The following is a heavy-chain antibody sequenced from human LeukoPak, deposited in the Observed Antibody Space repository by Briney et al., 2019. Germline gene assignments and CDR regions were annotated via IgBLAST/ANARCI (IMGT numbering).Heavy chain of an antibody. CDR3: AKGGSDYDDHGYSFDY. CDR2: ISSSGGNT. D-gene: IGHD1-26*01. CDR1: GFTFSSYA. V-gene: IGHV3-23*01. Sequence: GGSLRLSCAASGFTFSSYAMSWVRQAPGKGLEWVSAISSSGGNTYYADSVKGRFTICRDNSKNTLYLQMNSLRAEDTAVYYCAKGGSDYDDHGYSFDYWGQGALVTVSS. J-gene: IGHJ4*02.